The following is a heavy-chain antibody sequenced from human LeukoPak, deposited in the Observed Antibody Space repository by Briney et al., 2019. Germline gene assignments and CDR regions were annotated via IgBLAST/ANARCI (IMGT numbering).Heavy chain of an antibody. V-gene: IGHV4-39*07. CDR2: IYYSGST. J-gene: IGHJ4*02. CDR1: GGSISSSSYY. Sequence: PSETLSPTCTVSGGSISSSSYYWGWIRQPPGKGLEWIGSIYYSGSTYYNPSLKSRVTISVDTSKNQFSLKLSSVTAADTAVYYCARVGGYYSGSGSYYNTPFDRWGQGTLVTVSS. D-gene: IGHD3-10*01. CDR3: ARVGGYYSGSGSYYNTPFDR.